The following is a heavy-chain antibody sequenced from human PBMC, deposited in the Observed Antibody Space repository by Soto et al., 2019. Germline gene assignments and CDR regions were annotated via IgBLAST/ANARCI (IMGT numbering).Heavy chain of an antibody. CDR2: ISGSGGST. CDR3: AKDHPTYYDFWSSYYPAPDAFDI. V-gene: IGHV3-23*01. CDR1: GFTFSSYA. Sequence: PGGSLRPSCATSGFTFSSYAMKWVRQAPGKGLEWVSAISGSGGSTYYADSVKGRFTISRDNSKNTLYLQMNSLRAEDTGVYYCAKDHPTYYDFWSSYYPAPDAFDIWGQGTMVTVSS. J-gene: IGHJ3*02. D-gene: IGHD3-3*01.